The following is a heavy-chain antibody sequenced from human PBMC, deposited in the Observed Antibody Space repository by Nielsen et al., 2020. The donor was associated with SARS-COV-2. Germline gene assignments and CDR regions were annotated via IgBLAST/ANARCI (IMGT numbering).Heavy chain of an antibody. V-gene: IGHV3-9*01. D-gene: IGHD3-22*01. J-gene: IGHJ4*02. CDR2: ISWNSGSI. Sequence: GGSLRLSCAASGFTFDDYAMHWVRQAPGKGLEWVSGISWNSGSIGHADSVKGRFTISRDNAKNSLYLQMNSLRAEDTALYYCASLQVVVNYWGQGTLVTVSS. CDR1: GFTFDDYA. CDR3: ASLQVVVNY.